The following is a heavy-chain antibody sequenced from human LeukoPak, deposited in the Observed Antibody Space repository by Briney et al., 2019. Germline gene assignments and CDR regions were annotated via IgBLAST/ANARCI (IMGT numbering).Heavy chain of an antibody. D-gene: IGHD7-27*01. J-gene: IGHJ3*02. V-gene: IGHV1-18*01. CDR3: ARRTGTGGAFDI. Sequence: ASVKVSCKASGYTFTSYGISWVRQAPGQGLEWMGWISAYNGNTNYAQKLQGRVTITADESTSTAYMELSSLRSEDTAVYYCARRTGTGGAFDIWGQGTMVTVSS. CDR2: ISAYNGNT. CDR1: GYTFTSYG.